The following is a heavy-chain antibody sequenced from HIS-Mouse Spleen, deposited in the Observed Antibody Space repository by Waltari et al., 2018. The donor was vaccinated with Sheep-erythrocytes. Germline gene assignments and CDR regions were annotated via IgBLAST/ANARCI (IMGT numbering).Heavy chain of an antibody. CDR1: GYTFTSYD. D-gene: IGHD5-12*01. CDR2: MNPNSGNT. CDR3: ARGHYSGYDFDY. Sequence: QVQLVQSGAEVKKPGASVKVSCKASGYTFTSYDINWVRQATGQGLEWMGWMNPNSGNTGNAQKFQGRVTMTRNTSISTADMGLSSLRSEDTAVYYCARGHYSGYDFDYWGQGTLVTVSS. J-gene: IGHJ4*02. V-gene: IGHV1-8*01.